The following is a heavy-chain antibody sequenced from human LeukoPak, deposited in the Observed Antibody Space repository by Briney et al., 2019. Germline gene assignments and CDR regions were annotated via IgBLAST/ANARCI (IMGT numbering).Heavy chain of an antibody. J-gene: IGHJ4*02. CDR1: GGSFSGYY. Sequence: PSETLSLTCAVYGGSFSGYYWSWIRQPPGKGLEWIGEINHSGSTNYNPSLKSRVTISVDTSKNQFSLKLSSVTAADTAVYYCARGSNDFWSGSDYWGQGTLVTVSS. CDR3: ARGSNDFWSGSDY. D-gene: IGHD3-3*01. CDR2: INHSGST. V-gene: IGHV4-34*01.